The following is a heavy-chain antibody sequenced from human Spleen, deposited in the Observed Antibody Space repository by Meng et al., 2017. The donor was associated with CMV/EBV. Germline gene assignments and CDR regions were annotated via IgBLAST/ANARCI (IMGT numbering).Heavy chain of an antibody. CDR3: ARDPWNADHYGMDL. V-gene: IGHV3-11*01. J-gene: IGHJ6*02. Sequence: GGSLRLSCTTSGFIFSGYALSWVRQAPGKGLEWVSYISNSGNIIDYADSVKGRFTISRDNAKNSLYLQMNSLRNEDTAVYYCARDPWNADHYGMDLWGQGTTVTVSS. D-gene: IGHD1-1*01. CDR1: GFIFSGYA. CDR2: ISNSGNII.